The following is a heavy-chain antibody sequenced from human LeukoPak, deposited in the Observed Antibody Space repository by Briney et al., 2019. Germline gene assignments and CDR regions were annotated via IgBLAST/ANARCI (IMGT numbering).Heavy chain of an antibody. CDR1: GGNFSSYA. V-gene: IGHV1-69*05. CDR2: IIPIFGTA. Sequence: ASVKVSCKASGGNFSSYAISWVRQAPGQGLEWMGGIIPIFGTANYAQKFQGRVTITTDESTSTAYMELSSLRSEDTAVYYCARGRWSYYAFDIWGQGTMVTVSS. D-gene: IGHD1-26*01. J-gene: IGHJ3*02. CDR3: ARGRWSYYAFDI.